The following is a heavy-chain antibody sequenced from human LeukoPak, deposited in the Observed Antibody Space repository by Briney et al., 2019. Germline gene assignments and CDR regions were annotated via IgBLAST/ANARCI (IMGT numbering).Heavy chain of an antibody. CDR1: GFTFSNAW. CDR3: ARGPYSYDSSGAFDI. D-gene: IGHD3-22*01. Sequence: GSLRLSCVASGFTFSNAWMSWIRQPAGKGLEWIGRISSSGSTNYNPSLKSRVTISVDTSKNQFSLKLSSVTAADTAVYFCARGPYSYDSSGAFDIWCQGTMVTVSS. J-gene: IGHJ3*02. V-gene: IGHV4-4*07. CDR2: ISSSGST.